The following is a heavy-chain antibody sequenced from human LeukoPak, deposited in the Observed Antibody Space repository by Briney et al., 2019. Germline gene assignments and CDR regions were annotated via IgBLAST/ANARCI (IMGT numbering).Heavy chain of an antibody. V-gene: IGHV3-30*01. J-gene: IGHJ6*03. CDR1: GFTSSSYA. D-gene: IGHD3-9*01. CDR2: ISYDGSNK. CDR3: ARDPARVLTPNYMDV. Sequence: RSGGSLRLSCAASGFTSSSYAMHWVRQAPGKGLEWVAVISYDGSNKYYADSVKGRFTISRDNSKNTLYLQMNSLRAEDTAVYYCARDPARVLTPNYMDVWGKGTTVTVSS.